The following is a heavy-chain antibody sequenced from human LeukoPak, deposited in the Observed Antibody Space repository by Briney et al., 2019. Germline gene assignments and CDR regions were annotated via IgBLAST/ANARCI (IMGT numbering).Heavy chain of an antibody. CDR1: GGSISSYY. V-gene: IGHV4-4*07. CDR3: ARGKSSGYGNYYYYYMDV. J-gene: IGHJ6*03. CDR2: IYTSGST. D-gene: IGHD3-22*01. Sequence: SETLSLTCTVSGGSISSYYWSWIRQPAGKGLEWIGRIYTSGSTNCNPSLKSRVTMSVDTSKNQFSLKLSSVTAADTAVYYCARGKSSGYGNYYYYYMDVWGKGTTVTISS.